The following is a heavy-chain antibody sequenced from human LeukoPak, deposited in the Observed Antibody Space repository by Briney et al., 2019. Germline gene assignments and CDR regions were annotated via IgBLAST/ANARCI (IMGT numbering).Heavy chain of an antibody. CDR2: IYYSGST. CDR1: GGSISSSSYY. CDR3: ARVYMEWLRFSYFDY. Sequence: SETLSLTCTVSGGSISSSSYYWGWIRQPPGKGLEWIGSIYYSGSTYYNPSLKSRATVSVDTSKNQFSLKLSSVTAADTAVYYCARVYMEWLRFSYFDYWGQGTLVTVSS. D-gene: IGHD5-12*01. V-gene: IGHV4-39*07. J-gene: IGHJ4*02.